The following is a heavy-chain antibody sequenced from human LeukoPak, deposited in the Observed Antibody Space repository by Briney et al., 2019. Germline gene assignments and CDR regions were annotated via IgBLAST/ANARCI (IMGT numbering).Heavy chain of an antibody. D-gene: IGHD3-10*01. CDR2: ISYDGSNK. CDR1: GFTFSSYG. V-gene: IGHV3-30*18. CDR3: AKDYYYGSGMRGNFDY. J-gene: IGHJ4*02. Sequence: GGPLRLSCAASGFTFSSYGMHWVRQAPGKGLEWVAVISYDGSNKYYADSVKGRFTISGDNAKNSLYLQMNSLRAEDTALYYCAKDYYYGSGMRGNFDYWGQGTLVTVSS.